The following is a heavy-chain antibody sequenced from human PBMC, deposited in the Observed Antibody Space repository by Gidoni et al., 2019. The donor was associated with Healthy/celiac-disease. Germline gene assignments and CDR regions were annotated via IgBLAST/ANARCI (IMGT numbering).Heavy chain of an antibody. CDR1: GFTFSSYS. CDR3: ASAGNWNHPPFDY. Sequence: EVQLVESGGGLVKPGGSLRLSCAASGFTFSSYSMNWVRQAPGKGLEWVSSISSSSSYIYYADSVKGRFTISRDNAKNSLYLQMNSLRAEDTAVYYCASAGNWNHPPFDYWGQGTLVTVSS. D-gene: IGHD1-1*01. V-gene: IGHV3-21*01. J-gene: IGHJ4*02. CDR2: ISSSSSYI.